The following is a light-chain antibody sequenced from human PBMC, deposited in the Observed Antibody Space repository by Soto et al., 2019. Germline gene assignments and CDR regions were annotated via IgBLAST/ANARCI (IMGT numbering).Light chain of an antibody. CDR1: SSDVGSYNR. V-gene: IGLV2-18*02. CDR2: EVS. CDR3: SSYTSSRTLV. J-gene: IGLJ2*01. Sequence: QSALTQPPSVSGSPGQSVTISCTGTSSDVGSYNRVSWYQQPPGTAPKLMIYEVSNRPSGVPDRFSGSKSGNTASLTISGLQAEDEAHYYCSSYTSSRTLVFGGGTKLTVL.